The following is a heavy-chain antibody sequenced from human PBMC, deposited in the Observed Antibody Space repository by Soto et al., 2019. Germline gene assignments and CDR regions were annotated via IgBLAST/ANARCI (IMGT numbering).Heavy chain of an antibody. V-gene: IGHV4-30-4*01. J-gene: IGHJ5*02. CDR2: IYYSGST. Sequence: SETLSLTCTVSGGSISSGDYYWSWIRQPPGKGLEWIGYIYYSGSTYYNPSLKSRVTISVDTSNNQFSLKLSSVTAADTAVYYCARAKGTGDPNWFDPWGQGTRVTVAS. CDR3: ARAKGTGDPNWFDP. CDR1: GGSISSGDYY. D-gene: IGHD4-17*01.